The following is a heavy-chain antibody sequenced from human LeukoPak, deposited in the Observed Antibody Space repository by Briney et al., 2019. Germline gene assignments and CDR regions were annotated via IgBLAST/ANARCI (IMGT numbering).Heavy chain of an antibody. J-gene: IGHJ4*02. CDR2: INHSGST. CDR3: ARQEVGANKFDY. V-gene: IGHV4-34*01. CDR1: GGSFSGYY. Sequence: SETLSLTCAVYGGSFSGYYWSWIRQPPGKGLEWIGEINHSGSTNYNPSLKRRVTISVDTSKNQFSLKLSSVTAADTAVYYCARQEVGANKFDYWGQGTLVTVSS. D-gene: IGHD1-26*01.